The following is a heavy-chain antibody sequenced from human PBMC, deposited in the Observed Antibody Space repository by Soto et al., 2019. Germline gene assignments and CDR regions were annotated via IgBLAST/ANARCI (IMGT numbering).Heavy chain of an antibody. V-gene: IGHV1-46*04. CDR3: ARLSRITFIVD. CDR1: GYTFAHYY. D-gene: IGHD3-16*02. CDR2: IDPRTGTSGTS. J-gene: IGHJ4*02. Sequence: QVQLVQSGAEVKGPGTSVTLSCQTSGYTFAHYYIHWVRQAPGQGLEYMGIIDPRTGTSGTSTSPQSVQGRLSISSDASTSTVYMELSNLRSDDTATYYCARLSRITFIVDWCQGTLVTVSS.